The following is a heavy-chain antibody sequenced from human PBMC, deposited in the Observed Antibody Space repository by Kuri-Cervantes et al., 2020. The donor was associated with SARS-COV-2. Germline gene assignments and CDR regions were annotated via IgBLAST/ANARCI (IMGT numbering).Heavy chain of an antibody. Sequence: GESLKISCKASGYTFTSYGISWVRQAPGQGLEWMGWISAYNGNTNYAQKLQGRVTMTTDTSTSTAYMELRSLRSDDTAVYYCASWGRDMTTVTWVDYWGQGTLVTVSS. CDR1: GYTFTSYG. V-gene: IGHV1-18*01. J-gene: IGHJ4*02. CDR2: ISAYNGNT. CDR3: ASWGRDMTTVTWVDY. D-gene: IGHD4-17*01.